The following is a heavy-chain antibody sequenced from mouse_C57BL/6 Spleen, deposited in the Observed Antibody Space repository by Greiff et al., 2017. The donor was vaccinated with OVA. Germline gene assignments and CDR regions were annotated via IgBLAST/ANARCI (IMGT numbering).Heavy chain of an antibody. V-gene: IGHV1-15*01. CDR3: TRGWGPYYFDY. J-gene: IGHJ2*01. Sequence: VKLMESGAELVRPGASVTLSCKASGYTFTDYEMHWVKQTPVHGLEWIGAIDPETGGTAYNQKFKGKAILTADKSSSTAYMELRSLTSEDSAVYYCTRGWGPYYFDYWGQGTTLTVSS. CDR2: IDPETGGT. CDR1: GYTFTDYE. D-gene: IGHD1-1*02.